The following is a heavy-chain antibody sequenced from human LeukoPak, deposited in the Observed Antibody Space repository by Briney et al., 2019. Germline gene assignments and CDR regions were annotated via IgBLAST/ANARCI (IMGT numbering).Heavy chain of an antibody. J-gene: IGHJ4*02. CDR1: GFSFSNYA. Sequence: GGPLRLSCAASGFSFSNYAMSWVRQAPGKWLEWVSAIRGSGGSTYYVDSVKGRFTISRDNSKNTMCLQMNSLRAEDTAVYYCAKRSLTMVRGVFDYWGQGILVTVSS. CDR3: AKRSLTMVRGVFDY. D-gene: IGHD3-10*01. V-gene: IGHV3-23*01. CDR2: IRGSGGST.